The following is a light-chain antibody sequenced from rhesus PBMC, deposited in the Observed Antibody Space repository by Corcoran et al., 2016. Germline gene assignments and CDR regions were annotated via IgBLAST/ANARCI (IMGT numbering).Light chain of an antibody. CDR3: QQYSNWPRT. J-gene: IGKJ1*01. V-gene: IGKV3-42*03. Sequence: EIVMTQSPATLSLSPGERATLSCRASQTVSSSLAWYQQKPGQPPRLLIYVASSRATGIPDRFSGRGSGTEFTLTISSLEPEDFAVYYCQQYSNWPRTFGQGTKVEIK. CDR1: QTVSSS. CDR2: VAS.